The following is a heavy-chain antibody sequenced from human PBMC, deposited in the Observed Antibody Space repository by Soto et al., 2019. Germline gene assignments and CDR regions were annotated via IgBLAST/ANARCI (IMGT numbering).Heavy chain of an antibody. V-gene: IGHV3-33*01. CDR3: ARDQEIFAFDP. J-gene: IGHJ5*02. Sequence: QVQLVESGGGVVQPGRSLRLSCAASGFTFSIYGMHWVRQAPGKGLEWVAVIWYDGSNKYYADSVKGRFTISRDNSKNTLYLQMNSLRAEDTAVYYCARDQEIFAFDPWGQGTLVTVSS. CDR2: IWYDGSNK. D-gene: IGHD3-3*01. CDR1: GFTFSIYG.